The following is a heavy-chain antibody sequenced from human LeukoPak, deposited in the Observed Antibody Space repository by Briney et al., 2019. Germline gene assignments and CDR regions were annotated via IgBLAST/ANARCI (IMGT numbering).Heavy chain of an antibody. Sequence: LTGGSLRLSCAAAGFNFSSYWMTWVRQAPGKGLEWVANIKQDGTEKYYVDSVKGRFTISRDNAKNSLYLQMNSLRAVDTAVYFCARPTKVTMVDAFNIWGLATMVTVSS. CDR1: GFNFSSYW. V-gene: IGHV3-7*04. CDR2: IKQDGTEK. CDR3: ARPTKVTMVDAFNI. J-gene: IGHJ3*02. D-gene: IGHD4-17*01.